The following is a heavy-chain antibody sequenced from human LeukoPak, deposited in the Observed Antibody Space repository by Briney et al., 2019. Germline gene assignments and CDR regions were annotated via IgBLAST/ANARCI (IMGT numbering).Heavy chain of an antibody. CDR1: GGSISSSSYY. V-gene: IGHV4-39*01. CDR2: IYYSGST. CDR3: AGMDARGAVVIRVDY. D-gene: IGHD3-22*01. J-gene: IGHJ4*02. Sequence: SETLSLTCTVSGGSISSSSYYWGWIRHPPGKGLEWIGSIYYSGSTYYNPSLKSRVTISVDTSKNQFSLKLSSVTAADTAVYYCAGMDARGAVVIRVDYWGQGTLVTVSS.